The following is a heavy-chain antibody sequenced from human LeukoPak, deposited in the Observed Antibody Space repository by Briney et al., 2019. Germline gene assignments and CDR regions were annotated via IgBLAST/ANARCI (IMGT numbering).Heavy chain of an antibody. CDR3: ARGGYGEVDY. CDR2: IRYDGSNE. V-gene: IGHV3-30*02. Sequence: GGSLRLSCAASGFTFSSFGMHWVRQAPGKGLEWVAFIRYDGSNEYYADSVKGRFTISRDNSKNTLYLQMNSLRAEDTAVYYCARGGYGEVDYWGQGTLVTVSS. D-gene: IGHD5-12*01. J-gene: IGHJ4*02. CDR1: GFTFSSFG.